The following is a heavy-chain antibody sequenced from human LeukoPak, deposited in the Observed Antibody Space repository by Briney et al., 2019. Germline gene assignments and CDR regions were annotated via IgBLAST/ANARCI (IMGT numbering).Heavy chain of an antibody. CDR3: ARVEVAYQLLPVYYYGMDV. J-gene: IGHJ6*02. CDR2: ISYDGSNK. D-gene: IGHD2-2*01. V-gene: IGHV3-30*04. CDR1: GFTFSSYA. Sequence: AGGSLRLSCAASGFTFSSYAMHWVRQAPGKGLEWVAVISYDGSNKYYADSVKGRFIISRDNSKNTLYLQMNSLRAEDTAVYYCARVEVAYQLLPVYYYGMDVWGQGTTVTVSS.